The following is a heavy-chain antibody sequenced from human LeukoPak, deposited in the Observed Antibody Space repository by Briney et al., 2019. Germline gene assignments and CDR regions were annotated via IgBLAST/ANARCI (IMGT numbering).Heavy chain of an antibody. D-gene: IGHD2-21*01. V-gene: IGHV3-30*18. CDR2: ISFDGSNK. J-gene: IGHJ6*03. CDR1: GFTFSSYA. Sequence: GRSLRLSCAASGFTFSSYAMRWVRQAPGKGLEWVAVISFDGSNKYSVDSVKGRFTISRDNSKNTLYLQMNSLRAEDTAVYYCAKEVIAHYYYYYMDVWGKGTTVTVSS. CDR3: AKEVIAHYYYYYMDV.